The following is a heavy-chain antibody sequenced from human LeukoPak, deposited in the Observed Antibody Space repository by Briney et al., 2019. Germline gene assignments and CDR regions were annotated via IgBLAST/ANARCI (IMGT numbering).Heavy chain of an antibody. J-gene: IGHJ4*02. CDR2: IYYSGST. CDR1: GGSISSTSYY. V-gene: IGHV4-39*01. D-gene: IGHD3-9*01. CDR3: ARHPPNILGYDILTGFDY. Sequence: PSETLSLTCTVSGGSISSTSYYWGWIRQPPGKGLEWIGSIYYSGSTYYNPSLKSRVTISVDTSKNQFSLKLSSVTAADTAVYYCARHPPNILGYDILTGFDYWGQGTLVTVSS.